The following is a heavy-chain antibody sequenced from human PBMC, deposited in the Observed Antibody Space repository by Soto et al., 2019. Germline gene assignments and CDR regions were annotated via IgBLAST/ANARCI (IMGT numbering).Heavy chain of an antibody. D-gene: IGHD6-13*01. CDR3: ARGGSSSWPYYFDY. Sequence: SETLSLTCAAYGGSFSGYYWSWIRQPPGKGLEWIGEINHSGSTNYNPSLKSRVTISVDTSKNQFSLKLSSVTAADTAVYYCARGGSSSWPYYFDYWGQGTLVTVSS. J-gene: IGHJ4*02. V-gene: IGHV4-34*01. CDR1: GGSFSGYY. CDR2: INHSGST.